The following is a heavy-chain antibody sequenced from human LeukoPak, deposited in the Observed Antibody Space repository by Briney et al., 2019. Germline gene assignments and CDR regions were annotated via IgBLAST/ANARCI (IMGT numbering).Heavy chain of an antibody. D-gene: IGHD6-13*01. CDR2: IYHSGST. V-gene: IGHV4-4*02. CDR3: ARLQAAAGEYYFDY. Sequence: SETLSLTCAVSGGSISSSNWWSWVRQPPGKGLEWIGEIYHSGSTNYNPSLKSRVTISVDKSKNQFSLKLSSVTAADTAVYYCARLQAAAGEYYFDYWGQGTLVTVSS. CDR1: GGSISSSNW. J-gene: IGHJ4*02.